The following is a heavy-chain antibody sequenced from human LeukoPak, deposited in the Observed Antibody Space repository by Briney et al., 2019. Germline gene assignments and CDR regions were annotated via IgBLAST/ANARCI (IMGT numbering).Heavy chain of an antibody. CDR3: ASSPYPYYGMDV. CDR2: INPNTGDT. CDR1: GYTFIGYY. V-gene: IGHV1-2*02. J-gene: IGHJ6*02. Sequence: ASVKVSCNASGYTFIGYYIHWVRQAPGQGLEWMGWINPNTGDTTYAQKFQGRVTLTRDTSIRTAYMEVNRLRSDDTAVYYCASSPYPYYGMDVWGQGTTVTVSS.